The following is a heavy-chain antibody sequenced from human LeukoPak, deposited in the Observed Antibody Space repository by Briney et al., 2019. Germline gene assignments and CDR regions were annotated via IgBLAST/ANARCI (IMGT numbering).Heavy chain of an antibody. D-gene: IGHD4-17*01. CDR2: ISAYNGNT. Sequence: ASVKVSCKASCYTFTSYGISWVRQAPGQGLEWMGWISAYNGNTNYAQKLQGRVTMTTDTSTSTAYMELRSLRSDDTAMYYCARRTVTTADDAFDIWGQGTMVTVSS. V-gene: IGHV1-18*01. CDR3: ARRTVTTADDAFDI. J-gene: IGHJ3*02. CDR1: CYTFTSYG.